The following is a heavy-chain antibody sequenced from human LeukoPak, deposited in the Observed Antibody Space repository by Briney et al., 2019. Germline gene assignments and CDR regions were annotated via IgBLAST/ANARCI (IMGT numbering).Heavy chain of an antibody. D-gene: IGHD3-22*01. V-gene: IGHV3-9*01. J-gene: IGHJ1*01. CDR2: ITWNSGAT. CDR1: GFNFPDYA. Sequence: PGRSLRLSCAASGFNFPDYAMHWVRQTPGKGLEWVSGITWNSGATGYADSVKGRFTISRDNAKNSLYLQMNSLRAEDTAVYYCARGYIDDTSGYYIEYFQHWGQGTLVTVSS. CDR3: ARGYIDDTSGYYIEYFQH.